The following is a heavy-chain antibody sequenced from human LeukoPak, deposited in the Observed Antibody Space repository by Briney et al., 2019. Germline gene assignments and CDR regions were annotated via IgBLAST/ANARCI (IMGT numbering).Heavy chain of an antibody. D-gene: IGHD3-3*01. V-gene: IGHV5-51*01. J-gene: IGHJ6*03. CDR1: GYSFSSYW. CDR2: FYPGDSGT. CDR3: ARHTFGIRYYYMDV. Sequence: GESLKISCKGSGYSFSSYWIGWGRQMPGKGREGLGIFYPGDSGTRYSPSFEGQVTISADKSISTAYLQWSSLKASDTAMYYCARHTFGIRYYYMDVWGKGTTVTVSS.